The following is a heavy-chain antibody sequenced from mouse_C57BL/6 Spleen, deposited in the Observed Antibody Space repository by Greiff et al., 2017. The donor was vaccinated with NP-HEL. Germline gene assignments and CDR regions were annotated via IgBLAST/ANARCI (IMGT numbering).Heavy chain of an antibody. CDR1: GFTFSSYT. Sequence: DVKLVESGGGLVKPGGSLKLSCAASGFTFSSYTMSWVRQTPEKRLEWVATISGGGGNTYYPDSVKGRFTISRDNAKNTLYLQMSSLRSEDTALYYCARHEEGRGFAYWGQGTLVTVSA. D-gene: IGHD3-3*01. CDR3: ARHEEGRGFAY. CDR2: ISGGGGNT. J-gene: IGHJ3*01. V-gene: IGHV5-9*01.